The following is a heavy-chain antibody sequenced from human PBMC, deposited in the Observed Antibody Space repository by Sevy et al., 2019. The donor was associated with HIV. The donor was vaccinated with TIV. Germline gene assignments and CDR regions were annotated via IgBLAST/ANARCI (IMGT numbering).Heavy chain of an antibody. Sequence: GGSLRLSCAASGFSFSSYGMHWVRQPLGKGLEWVAFVHFDGNEKWYADSGKGRFTISRDNSKSTIFLQMYSLRIEDKASIYCVKDGCSDAGCTREYFEHWGQGTLVTVSS. CDR3: VKDGCSDAGCTREYFEH. CDR2: VHFDGNEK. D-gene: IGHD5-12*01. CDR1: GFSFSSYG. V-gene: IGHV3-30*02. J-gene: IGHJ4*02.